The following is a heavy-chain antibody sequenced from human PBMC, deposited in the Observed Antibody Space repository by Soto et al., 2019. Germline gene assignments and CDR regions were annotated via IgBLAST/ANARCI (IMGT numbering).Heavy chain of an antibody. CDR3: ARSVGYCSSGSCYELDY. J-gene: IGHJ4*02. D-gene: IGHD2-15*01. V-gene: IGHV4-31*03. Sequence: SETLSLTCTVSGGSISSDAYYWNWIRQHPGKGLEWIGYIFYRENAYYNPSLKSRVTISVDTSKNQFSLKLNSVTAADTAVYYCARSVGYCSSGSCYELDYWGQGALVTVSS. CDR2: IFYRENA. CDR1: GGSISSDAYY.